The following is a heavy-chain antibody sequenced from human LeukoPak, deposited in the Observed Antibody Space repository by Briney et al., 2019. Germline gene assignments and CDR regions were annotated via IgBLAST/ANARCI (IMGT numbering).Heavy chain of an antibody. CDR1: GGSFSGYY. V-gene: IGHV4-34*01. CDR2: INHSGST. J-gene: IGHJ6*03. CDR3: ARHTNRDGCNLYSTYYYYYMDV. Sequence: PSETLSLTCAVYGGSFSGYYWSWIRQPPGKGLEWIGEINHSGSTNYNPSLKSRVTISVDTSKNQFSLKLSSVTAADTAVYYCARHTNRDGCNLYSTYYYYYMDVWGKGTTVTISS. D-gene: IGHD5-24*01.